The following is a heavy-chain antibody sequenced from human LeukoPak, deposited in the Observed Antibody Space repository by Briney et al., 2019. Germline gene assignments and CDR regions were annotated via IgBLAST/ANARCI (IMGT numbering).Heavy chain of an antibody. CDR2: ISGSGTTT. V-gene: IGHV3-11*01. J-gene: IGHJ4*02. CDR3: ARDYYGSGSYSY. D-gene: IGHD3-10*01. Sequence: PGGSLRLSCAASGFTFSDYYMSWIRQAPGKGPEWISYISGSGTTTYYAESAKGRFTISRDNAKKSLYLQMNSLRAEDTAVYYCARDYYGSGSYSYWGQGTLVTVSS. CDR1: GFTFSDYY.